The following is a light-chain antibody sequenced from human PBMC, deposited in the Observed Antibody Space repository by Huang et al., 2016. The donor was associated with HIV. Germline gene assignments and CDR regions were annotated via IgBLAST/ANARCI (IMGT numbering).Light chain of an antibody. V-gene: IGKV4-1*01. CDR3: QQFYGYPFT. CDR2: WAS. J-gene: IGKJ3*01. CDR1: QSIFNIFNNKNC. Sequence: DIVMTQSPDSLAVSLGERATITCRSSQSIFNIFNNKNCLAWYQLKPGQPPKLLINWASIRESGVPDRVSGSGSGTDFSLTISSLQTEDVAVYSCQQFYGYPFTFGPGTRIHI.